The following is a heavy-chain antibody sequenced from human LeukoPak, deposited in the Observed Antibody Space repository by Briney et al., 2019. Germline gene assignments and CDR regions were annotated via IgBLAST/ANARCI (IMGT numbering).Heavy chain of an antibody. Sequence: SETLSLTCTVSGGSISSGGYYWSWVRQPPGKGLEWIGEIYHSGSTNYIPSLKSRVTISVDKSKNQFSLKLTSVTAADTAVYYCASRSYNGMDVWGQGTTVTVSS. V-gene: IGHV4-4*02. CDR3: ASRSYNGMDV. J-gene: IGHJ6*02. CDR1: GGSISSGGYY. CDR2: IYHSGST. D-gene: IGHD6-19*01.